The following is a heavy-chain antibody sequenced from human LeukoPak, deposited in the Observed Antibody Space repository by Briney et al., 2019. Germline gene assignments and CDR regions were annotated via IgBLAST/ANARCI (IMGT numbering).Heavy chain of an antibody. CDR1: GFTFSSYG. D-gene: IGHD6-19*01. V-gene: IGHV3-30*18. Sequence: GRSLRLSCAASGFTFSSYGMHWVRQAPGKGLEWVAFMSYDGSNKYYADSVKGRFTISRDHSKNTLHLQMNSLRAEDTAVYYCAKSYSSGWYYFDYWGQGTLVTVSS. CDR2: MSYDGSNK. J-gene: IGHJ4*02. CDR3: AKSYSSGWYYFDY.